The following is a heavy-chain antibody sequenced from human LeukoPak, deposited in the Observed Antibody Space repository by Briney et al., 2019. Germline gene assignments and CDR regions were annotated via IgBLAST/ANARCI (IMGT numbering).Heavy chain of an antibody. V-gene: IGHV4-59*01. CDR3: ARGGSYYAFDY. J-gene: IGHJ4*02. Sequence: SETLSLTCTVSGGSISSYYWSWIRQPPGKGLEWIGYISYSRSINYNPSLKSRVTISVDTSKNQFSLRLNSVTAADTAVYYCARGGSYYAFDYWGQGTLVTVSS. CDR1: GGSISSYY. D-gene: IGHD1-26*01. CDR2: ISYSRSI.